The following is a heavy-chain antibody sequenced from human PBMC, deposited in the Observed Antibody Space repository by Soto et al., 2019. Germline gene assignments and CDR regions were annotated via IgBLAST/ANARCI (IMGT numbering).Heavy chain of an antibody. D-gene: IGHD3-16*01. V-gene: IGHV1-3*01. CDR2: INAGNGNT. CDR3: ARRPVRVWGSYDYYYGMDV. J-gene: IGHJ6*02. Sequence: QVQLVQSGAEVKTPGASVKVSCKASGYTFTSYAMHWVRQAPGQRLEWMGWINAGNGNTKYSQKFQGRVTITRDTSASTAYMELSSLRSEDTAVYYCARRPVRVWGSYDYYYGMDVWGQGTTVTVSS. CDR1: GYTFTSYA.